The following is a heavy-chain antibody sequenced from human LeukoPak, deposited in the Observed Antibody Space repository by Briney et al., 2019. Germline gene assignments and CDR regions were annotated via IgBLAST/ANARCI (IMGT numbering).Heavy chain of an antibody. V-gene: IGHV3-66*01. J-gene: IGHJ6*02. CDR2: IYSDGTT. D-gene: IGHD3-10*01. Sequence: GRSLRLSCAASGFTVSSNYMSWVRQAPGKGLEWVSLIYSDGTTYYADSVKGRFTTSRDNSKNTLYLQMDSLRAEDTAVYFCATRAEGYYYGSGSYYGMDVWGRGTTVTVSS. CDR1: GFTVSSNY. CDR3: ATRAEGYYYGSGSYYGMDV.